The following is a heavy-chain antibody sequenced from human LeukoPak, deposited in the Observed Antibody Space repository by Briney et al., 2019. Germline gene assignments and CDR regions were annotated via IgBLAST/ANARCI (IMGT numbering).Heavy chain of an antibody. Sequence: GGSLRLSCVDAGFTFSSYAMSWVRQAPGKGLEWVSAISGSGGSTYYADSVKGRFTISRDNSKNTLYLQMNSLRAEDTAVYYCAKDTRLGDFWSGYYYAFDIWGQGTMVTVSS. D-gene: IGHD3-3*01. V-gene: IGHV3-23*01. CDR1: GFTFSSYA. CDR3: AKDTRLGDFWSGYYYAFDI. CDR2: ISGSGGST. J-gene: IGHJ3*02.